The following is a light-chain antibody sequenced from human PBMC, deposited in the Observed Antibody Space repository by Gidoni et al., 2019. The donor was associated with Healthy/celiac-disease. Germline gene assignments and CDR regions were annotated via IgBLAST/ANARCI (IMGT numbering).Light chain of an antibody. CDR2: DAS. CDR3: QQRSTWPFT. J-gene: IGKJ3*01. Sequence: EIVLTQSPATLSLSPGERATLSCRAGRSVSTYLTWYQQKPGQAPRLLIYDASKRASGIPARFSGSGSGTDFTLTISSLEPEDFAVYYCQQRSTWPFTFGPGAKVDFK. CDR1: RSVSTY. V-gene: IGKV3-11*01.